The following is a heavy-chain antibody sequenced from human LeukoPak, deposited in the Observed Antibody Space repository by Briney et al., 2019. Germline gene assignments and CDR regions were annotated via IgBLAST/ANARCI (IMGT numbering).Heavy chain of an antibody. CDR2: MNPNSGNT. D-gene: IGHD2-21*02. V-gene: IGHV1-8*01. Sequence: ASVKVSCKASGCTFTSYDINWVRQATGQGLEWMGWMNPNSGNTGYAQKFQGRVTMTRNTSISTAYMELSSLRSEDTAVYYCASGLDPVTGPFDYWGQGTLVTVSS. CDR3: ASGLDPVTGPFDY. CDR1: GCTFTSYD. J-gene: IGHJ4*02.